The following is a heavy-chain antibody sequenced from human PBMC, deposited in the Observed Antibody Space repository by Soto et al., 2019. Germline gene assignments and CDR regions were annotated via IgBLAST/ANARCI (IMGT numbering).Heavy chain of an antibody. J-gene: IGHJ5*02. D-gene: IGHD3-16*02. CDR2: ISAYNGNT. CDR3: ARVLDYDYVWGSYRYDNWFDP. CDR1: GYTFTSYG. Sequence: ASVKVSCKASGYTFTSYGISWVRQVPGQGLEWMGWISAYNGNTNYAQKLQGRVTMTTDTSTSTAYMELRSLRSDDTAVYYCARVLDYDYVWGSYRYDNWFDPWGQGTLVTVSS. V-gene: IGHV1-18*01.